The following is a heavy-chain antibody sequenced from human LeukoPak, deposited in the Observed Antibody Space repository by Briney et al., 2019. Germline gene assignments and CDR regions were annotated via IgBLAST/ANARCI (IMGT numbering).Heavy chain of an antibody. CDR2: ISSSGSTI. CDR3: ARKTYYYDTSPAGWFDT. V-gene: IGHV3-48*03. CDR1: GFTFSSYE. J-gene: IGHJ5*02. Sequence: GGSLRLSCAASGFTFSSYEMNWVRQAPGKGLEWVSYISSSGSTIYYADSVKGRFTISRDNAKNSLYPQMNSLRAEDTAIYYCARKTYYYDTSPAGWFDTWGQGTLGTVSS. D-gene: IGHD3-22*01.